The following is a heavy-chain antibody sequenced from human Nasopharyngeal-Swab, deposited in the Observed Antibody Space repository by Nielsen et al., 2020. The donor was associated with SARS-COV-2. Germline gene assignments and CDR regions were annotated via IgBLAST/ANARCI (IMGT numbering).Heavy chain of an antibody. V-gene: IGHV3-23*01. Sequence: GGSLRLSCAASGFTFSTYAMSWVRQAPGKGLEWVSAISSSGGRTYYADSVKGRFTISRDNAKNSLYLQMNSLRAEDTAVYYCARDGLDYDFWSAYFMDVWGQGTTVTVSS. CDR3: ARDGLDYDFWSAYFMDV. J-gene: IGHJ6*02. D-gene: IGHD3-3*01. CDR1: GFTFSTYA. CDR2: ISSSGGRT.